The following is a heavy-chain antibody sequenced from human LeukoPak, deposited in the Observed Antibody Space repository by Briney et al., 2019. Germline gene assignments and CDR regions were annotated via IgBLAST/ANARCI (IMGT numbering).Heavy chain of an antibody. CDR3: AKMGYYYYYMDV. CDR1: GFTFSSYA. CDR2: ISGSGGST. V-gene: IGHV3-23*01. J-gene: IGHJ6*03. Sequence: GGSLRLSCAASGFTFSSYAMSWVRQAPAKGLEWVSAISGSGGSTYYADSVKGRFTISRDNSKNTLYLQMNSLRAEDTAVYYCAKMGYYYYYMDVWGKGTTVTVSS.